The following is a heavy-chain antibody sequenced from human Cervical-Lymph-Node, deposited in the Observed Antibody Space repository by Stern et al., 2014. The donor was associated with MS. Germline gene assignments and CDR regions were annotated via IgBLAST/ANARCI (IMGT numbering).Heavy chain of an antibody. CDR1: GGTFSSSD. Sequence: VQLVESGAEVQKPGSSVKVSCRASGGTFSSSDIRWVRPAPGQGLEWMGGIIPIIGTANYAQKYQGRVTITADESTSTAYMELSSLRSEDTAIYYCALGGFGHYFEYWGQGTLVTVSS. V-gene: IGHV1-69*01. D-gene: IGHD3-10*01. CDR3: ALGGFGHYFEY. CDR2: IIPIIGTA. J-gene: IGHJ4*02.